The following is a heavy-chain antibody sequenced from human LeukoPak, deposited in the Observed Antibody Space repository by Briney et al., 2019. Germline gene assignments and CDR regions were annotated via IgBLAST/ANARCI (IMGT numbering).Heavy chain of an antibody. D-gene: IGHD3-10*01. V-gene: IGHV3-49*04. CDR1: GFTFGDYA. CDR3: TSGLWFGELFDHDY. CDR2: IRSKAYGGTT. J-gene: IGHJ4*02. Sequence: GGSLRLSCTASGFTFGDYAMSWVRQAPGKGLEWVGFIRSKAYGGTTEYAASVKGRFTISRDDSKGIAYLQMNSLKTEDTAVYYCTSGLWFGELFDHDYWGQGTLVTVSS.